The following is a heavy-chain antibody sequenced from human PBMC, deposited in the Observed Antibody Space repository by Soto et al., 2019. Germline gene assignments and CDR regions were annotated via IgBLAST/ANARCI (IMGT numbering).Heavy chain of an antibody. CDR1: GYTFTSYD. CDR2: ISAYTGNT. D-gene: IGHD6-25*01. J-gene: IGHJ6*03. CDR3: AREAASDPSFYYHYMDV. Sequence: ASVKVSCKASGYTFTSYDISWVRQAPGQGLEWMGWISAYTGNTNYAQKLQGRVTMTRNSSTNTAYMELSGLRSDDTAVYYCAREAASDPSFYYHYMDVWGKGTTVTVSS. V-gene: IGHV1-18*01.